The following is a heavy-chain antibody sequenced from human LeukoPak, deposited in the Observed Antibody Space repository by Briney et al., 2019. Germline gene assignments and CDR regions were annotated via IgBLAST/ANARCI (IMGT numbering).Heavy chain of an antibody. V-gene: IGHV3-30*03. D-gene: IGHD4-17*01. CDR3: AGGTDTVTMEF. Sequence: GGSLRLSCAASGFTFSSYGMHWVRQAPGKGLEWVAVISYDGSNKYYADSVKGRFTISRDNSKNTLYMQMNSLRAEHHAVYYCAGGTDTVTMEFWGQGTLVTVSS. CDR1: GFTFSSYG. CDR2: ISYDGSNK. J-gene: IGHJ4*02.